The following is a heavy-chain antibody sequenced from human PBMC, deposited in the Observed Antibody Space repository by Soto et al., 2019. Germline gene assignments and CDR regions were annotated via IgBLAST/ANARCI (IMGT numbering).Heavy chain of an antibody. J-gene: IGHJ4*02. V-gene: IGHV4-34*01. CDR2: INHSGST. CDR1: GGSFSGYY. D-gene: IGHD6-13*01. CDR3: ARRTGYSSSWSHRLLFDY. Sequence: SETLSLTCAVYGGSFSGYYWSWIRQPPGKGLEWIGEINHSGSTNYNPSLKSRVTISVDTSKNQFSLKLGSVTAADTAVYYCARRTGYSSSWSHRLLFDYWGQGTLVTVSS.